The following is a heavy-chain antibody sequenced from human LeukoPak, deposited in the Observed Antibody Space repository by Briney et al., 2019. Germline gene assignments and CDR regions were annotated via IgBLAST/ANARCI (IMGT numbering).Heavy chain of an antibody. J-gene: IGHJ4*02. CDR2: ISGSGGST. Sequence: GGSLRLSCAASEFTFSSYAMSWVRQAPGKGLEWVSAISGSGGSTYYADSVKGRFTISRDNSKNTLYLQMNSLRAEDTAVYYCAKDTDPTYYDFWSGYYTGRALDYWGQGTLVTVSS. V-gene: IGHV3-23*01. CDR3: AKDTDPTYYDFWSGYYTGRALDY. CDR1: EFTFSSYA. D-gene: IGHD3-3*01.